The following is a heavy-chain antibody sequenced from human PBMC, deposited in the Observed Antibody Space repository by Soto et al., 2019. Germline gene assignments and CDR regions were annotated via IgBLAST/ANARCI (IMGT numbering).Heavy chain of an antibody. CDR3: ARDWGPGYSYGTPYYYYYGMDV. Sequence: GASVKVSCKASGGTFSSYAISWVRQAPGQGLEWMGGIIPIFGTANYAQKFQGRVTITADESTSTAYMELSSPRSEDTAVYYCARDWGPGYSYGTPYYYYYGMDVWGQGTTVTVSS. D-gene: IGHD5-18*01. J-gene: IGHJ6*02. CDR1: GGTFSSYA. CDR2: IIPIFGTA. V-gene: IGHV1-69*13.